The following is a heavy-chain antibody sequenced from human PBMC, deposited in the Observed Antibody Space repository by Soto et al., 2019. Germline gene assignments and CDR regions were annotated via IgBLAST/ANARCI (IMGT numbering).Heavy chain of an antibody. V-gene: IGHV4-4*07. CDR2: IYATGTT. D-gene: IGHD1-7*01. CDR3: VRDRTKTFQDWFDA. Sequence: SETLSLTCTVSGASISGFYWSWIRKSAGKGLEWIGRIYATGTTDYNPSLKSRVIMSVDTSKKQFSLKLRPVTAADTAVYYCVRDRTKTFQDWFDAWGQGISVTVSS. CDR1: GASISGFY. J-gene: IGHJ5*02.